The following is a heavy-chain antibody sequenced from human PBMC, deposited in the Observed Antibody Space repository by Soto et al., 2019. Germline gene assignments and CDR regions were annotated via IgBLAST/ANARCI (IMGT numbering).Heavy chain of an antibody. CDR2: ISGSGGST. CDR3: AKDPDIVVVVAATVDY. CDR1: GFTFSSYA. Sequence: GGSLRLSCAASGFTFSSYAMSWVRQAPGKGLEWVSAISGSGGSTYYADSVKGRFTIYRDNSKNTLYLQMNSLRAADMAVYYCAKDPDIVVVVAATVDYWGQGTLVTVSS. V-gene: IGHV3-23*01. D-gene: IGHD2-15*01. J-gene: IGHJ4*02.